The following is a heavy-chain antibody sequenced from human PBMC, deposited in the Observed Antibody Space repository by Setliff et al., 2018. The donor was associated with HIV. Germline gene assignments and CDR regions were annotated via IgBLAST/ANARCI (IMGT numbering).Heavy chain of an antibody. CDR2: MNPNSGNT. V-gene: IGHV1-8*01. J-gene: IGHJ5*02. CDR1: GYTFTKFG. D-gene: IGHD3-9*01. Sequence: ASVKVSCKASGYTFTKFGINWVRQATGQGLEWMGWMNPNSGNTGFAQKFQGRVTMTRNTSISTAYMELRSLRSEDTAVYFCARTWGAGVTGYWFEPWGQGTRVTVSS. CDR3: ARTWGAGVTGYWFEP.